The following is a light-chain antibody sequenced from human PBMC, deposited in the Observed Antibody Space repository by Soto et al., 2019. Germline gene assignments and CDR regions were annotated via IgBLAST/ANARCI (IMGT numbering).Light chain of an antibody. Sequence: DIVLRQSPGTLSLSPGQRATLSCRASQNIRSNYIAWFQQKPGQPPRLLIYGAINRATGIPARFSGSGSGTEFTLTISNLEHEDFVVYYCQQYHSPPLTLGPGTKVDIK. CDR3: QQYHSPPLT. J-gene: IGKJ1*01. CDR1: QNIRSNY. CDR2: GAI. V-gene: IGKV3-20*01.